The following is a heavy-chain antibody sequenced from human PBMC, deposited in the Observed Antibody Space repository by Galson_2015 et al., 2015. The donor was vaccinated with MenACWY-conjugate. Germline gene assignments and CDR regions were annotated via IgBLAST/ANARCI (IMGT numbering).Heavy chain of an antibody. J-gene: IGHJ3*02. CDR2: VYYSGGT. V-gene: IGHV4-59*01. D-gene: IGHD3-22*01. Sequence: ETLSLTCAVYGGAFSGYYWGWIRQPPGKGLEWIGHVYYSGGTNYNPSLKSRVIISVDTSKIHFSLKLTSVTAADTAMYFCASLYYYDTSGAFDIWGQGTMVTVSS. CDR3: ASLYYYDTSGAFDI. CDR1: GGAFSGYY.